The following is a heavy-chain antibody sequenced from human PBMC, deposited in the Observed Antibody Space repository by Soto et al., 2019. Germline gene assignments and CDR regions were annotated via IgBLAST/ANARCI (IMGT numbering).Heavy chain of an antibody. D-gene: IGHD2-2*01. J-gene: IGHJ5*02. CDR2: VFSDGPT. CDR1: CASISSGSYY. CDR3: ARQGECGSTSCYGS. Sequence: QLQLQESGPGLVKPSETLFLTCSVSCASISSGSYYWGWVRQPPGQGLEWIANVFSDGPTYYSPSLNSRVTITVDTSKNQFSLRLRSVTTADTAVYYCARQGECGSTSCYGSWGEGTLVTVSS. V-gene: IGHV4-39*01.